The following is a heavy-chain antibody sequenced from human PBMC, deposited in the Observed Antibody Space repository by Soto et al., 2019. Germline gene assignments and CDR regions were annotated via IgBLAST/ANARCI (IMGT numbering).Heavy chain of an antibody. Sequence: GGPLRISGAASGFTFISYWMHWVRQAPGKGLVWVSRINSDGSSTSYADSVKGRFTISRDNAKSTLYLQMNSLRAEDTAVYYCARDREYYDFWSGYYTEAPYYYYYGMDVWGQGTTVTVSS. V-gene: IGHV3-74*01. CDR1: GFTFISYW. CDR2: INSDGSST. D-gene: IGHD3-3*01. CDR3: ARDREYYDFWSGYYTEAPYYYYYGMDV. J-gene: IGHJ6*02.